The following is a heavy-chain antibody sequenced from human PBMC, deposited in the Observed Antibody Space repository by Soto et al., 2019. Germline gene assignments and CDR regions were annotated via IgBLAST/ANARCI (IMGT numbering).Heavy chain of an antibody. CDR3: ARGAFSTSNYYYYGMDV. V-gene: IGHV3-13*05. CDR1: GSTFSRYD. J-gene: IGHJ6*02. CDR2: IGTAGDP. Sequence: PGGSLRLSCAASGSTFSRYDMHWVRQPTGKGLEWVSTIGTAGDPYYPGSVKGRFTISRENATNSLYLQMNSLRAGDTAVYYCARGAFSTSNYYYYGMDVWGQGTTVTVSS. D-gene: IGHD6-6*01.